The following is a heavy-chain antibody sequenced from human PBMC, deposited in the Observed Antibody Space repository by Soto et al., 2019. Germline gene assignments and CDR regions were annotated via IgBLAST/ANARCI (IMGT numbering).Heavy chain of an antibody. J-gene: IGHJ4*02. CDR1: GFTFSSYA. CDR3: AREGFGADDFRRVPQTDY. Sequence: QVQLVESGGGVVQPGRSLRLSCAASGFTFSSYAMHWVRQAPGKGLEWVGLISYDGSNEYYADSVKGRFTISRDNSKNTVYLQLNSLRDEETAVYYCAREGFGADDFRRVPQTDYVGQGTLVIFSS. CDR2: ISYDGSNE. V-gene: IGHV3-30-3*01. D-gene: IGHD3-3*01.